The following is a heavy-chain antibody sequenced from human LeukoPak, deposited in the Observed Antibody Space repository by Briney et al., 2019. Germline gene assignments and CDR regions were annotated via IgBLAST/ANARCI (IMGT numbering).Heavy chain of an antibody. CDR2: IYYSGST. CDR3: ASRDSSGYYFDY. D-gene: IGHD3-22*01. Sequence: KSSETLSLTCTVSGGSISSYYWSWIRQPPRKGLEWIGYIYYSGSTNYNPSLKSRVTISVDTSKNPFSLKLSSVTAADTAVYYCASRDSSGYYFDYWGQGTLVTVSS. J-gene: IGHJ4*02. CDR1: GGSISSYY. V-gene: IGHV4-59*01.